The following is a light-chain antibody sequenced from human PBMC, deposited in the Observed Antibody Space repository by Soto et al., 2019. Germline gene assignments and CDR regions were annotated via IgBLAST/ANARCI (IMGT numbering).Light chain of an antibody. J-gene: IGLJ2*01. CDR2: SDN. Sequence: QSVLTQPPSASGTPGQRVTISCSGSSSNIGSNSVNWYHQVAGTAPKLLIRSDNQRPSGVPDRFSGSKSGTSASLAISGLQSGDEADYYCATWDDTLNGRLFGGGTKVTVL. CDR3: ATWDDTLNGRL. V-gene: IGLV1-44*01. CDR1: SSNIGSNS.